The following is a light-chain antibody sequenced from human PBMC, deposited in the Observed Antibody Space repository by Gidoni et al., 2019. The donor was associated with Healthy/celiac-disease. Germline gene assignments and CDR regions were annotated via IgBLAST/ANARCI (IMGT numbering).Light chain of an antibody. CDR3: QQYNNWWT. CDR2: GAS. Sequence: EIVITPSPATLSLSPGERATLSCRASQSVSSNLAWYQQKPGQAPRLLIYGASTRATGIPARFSGSGSGTEFTRTISSLQSEDFAVYYCQQYNNWWTFGQGTKVEIK. J-gene: IGKJ1*01. V-gene: IGKV3-15*01. CDR1: QSVSSN.